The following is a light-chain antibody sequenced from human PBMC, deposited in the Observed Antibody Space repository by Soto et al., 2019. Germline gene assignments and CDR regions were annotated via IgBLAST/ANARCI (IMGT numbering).Light chain of an antibody. CDR2: EVS. Sequence: QSVLTQPASVSGSPGQSITISCTGTSSDVGDYNFVSWYQQHPGKAPKLMIYEVSHRPSGVSNRFSGSKSGNTASLTISGLQADDEADYYCNSYTSSNTLYVFGTGTEVTVL. CDR3: NSYTSSNTLYV. V-gene: IGLV2-14*01. J-gene: IGLJ1*01. CDR1: SSDVGDYNF.